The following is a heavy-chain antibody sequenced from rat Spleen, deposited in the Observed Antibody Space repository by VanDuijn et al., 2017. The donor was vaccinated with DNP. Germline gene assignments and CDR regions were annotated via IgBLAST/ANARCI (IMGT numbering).Heavy chain of an antibody. J-gene: IGHJ2*01. CDR1: GFSLTNYG. CDR2: IWSGGTT. V-gene: IGHV2S75*01. Sequence: VQLRESGPVLVQASETLSLTCTVSGFSLTNYGVIWIRQPPGKGLEWMGAIWSGGTTAYNSVLKSRLSISRDTSKSQVYLRMKSLQTDDTGTYYCTRDDVRGVEGYFDYWGQGVMVTVSS. D-gene: IGHD4-2*01. CDR3: TRDDVRGVEGYFDY.